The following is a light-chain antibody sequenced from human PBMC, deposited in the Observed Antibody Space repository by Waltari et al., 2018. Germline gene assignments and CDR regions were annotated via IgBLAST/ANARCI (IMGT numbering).Light chain of an antibody. V-gene: IGLV2-14*01. Sequence: QSALTQPASVSGSPGQSITISCTGTSNDVGGYGSVSWYQQYPGKAPKLIIYEVSYRPSGISTRFAGSKSGNTASLTISGLQAEDEAEYYCSSHTATVPHVFGTGTRVTVV. CDR1: SNDVGGYGS. CDR3: SSHTATVPHV. J-gene: IGLJ1*01. CDR2: EVS.